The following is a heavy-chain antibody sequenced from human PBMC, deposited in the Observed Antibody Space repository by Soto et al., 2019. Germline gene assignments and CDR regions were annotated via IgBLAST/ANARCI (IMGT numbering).Heavy chain of an antibody. CDR2: VWYDGKNK. CDR3: ARGSGAYYYYMDV. Sequence: QVQLVESGGGVVQPGRSLRVSCAASGFTFSSHGMHWVRQAPGKGLEWVAVVWYDGKNKYYADSVKGRFTISRDNSKNTLYMQMNSLRADDTAVYYCARGSGAYYYYMDVWDKGTTVTVSS. J-gene: IGHJ6*03. V-gene: IGHV3-33*01. CDR1: GFTFSSHG.